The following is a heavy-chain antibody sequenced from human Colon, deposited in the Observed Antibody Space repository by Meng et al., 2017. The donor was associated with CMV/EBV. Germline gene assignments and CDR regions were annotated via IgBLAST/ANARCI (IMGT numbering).Heavy chain of an antibody. Sequence: GESLKISCAASGFTFSNSDMNWVRQAPGKGLEWVSGVSWNGSRTHYADSVKGRFIISRDNSRHFLYQQMSSLRPEDMGVYCCAKDRAYCGSFSCSPNYFDGWGQGNLVTVSS. V-gene: IGHV3-19*01. J-gene: IGHJ4*02. CDR1: GFTFSNSD. D-gene: IGHD2-21*01. CDR2: VSWNGSRT. CDR3: AKDRAYCGSFSCSPNYFDG.